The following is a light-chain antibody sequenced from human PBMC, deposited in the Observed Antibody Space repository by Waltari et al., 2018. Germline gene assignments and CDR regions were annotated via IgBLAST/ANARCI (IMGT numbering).Light chain of an antibody. V-gene: IGKV4-1*01. CDR3: QQYYDVPFA. CDR2: WAS. Sequence: VMTQSPASLAVSLAERDTITCKSSLSVLYSSNNKNYLAWYQQKPGQPPKLLIYWASTRESGVPDRFSGSGSGTDFTLTISSLQAEDVAVYYCQQYYDVPFAFGPGTKVNIK. J-gene: IGKJ3*01. CDR1: LSVLYSSNNKNY.